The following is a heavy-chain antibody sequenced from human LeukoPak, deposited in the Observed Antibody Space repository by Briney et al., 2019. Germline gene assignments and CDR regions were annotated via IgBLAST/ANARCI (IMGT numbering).Heavy chain of an antibody. Sequence: ASVKVSCKASGYTFTSYGISWVRQAPGQGLEWMGWISAYNGNTNYAQKLQGRVTMTRDTSISTAYMELSRLRSDDTAVYYCARVIPRKQLVLYYWGQGTLVTVSS. D-gene: IGHD6-6*01. J-gene: IGHJ4*02. CDR3: ARVIPRKQLVLYY. CDR1: GYTFTSYG. CDR2: ISAYNGNT. V-gene: IGHV1-18*01.